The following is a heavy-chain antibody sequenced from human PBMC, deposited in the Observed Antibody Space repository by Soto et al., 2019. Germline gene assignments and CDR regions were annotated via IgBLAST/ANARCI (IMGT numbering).Heavy chain of an antibody. D-gene: IGHD3-10*01. CDR3: ARLSRDYGSGSYYSYGMDV. V-gene: IGHV5-51*01. CDR1: GYKFSTYW. Sequence: GESLKISCHGGGYKFSTYWIAWVRQMPGKGLEWMGIIYPVGSDTTYSPSFQGQVTISADKSNSTAYLQWSSLKASDSATYYCARLSRDYGSGSYYSYGMDVWGQGTTVTDSS. J-gene: IGHJ6*02. CDR2: IYPVGSDT.